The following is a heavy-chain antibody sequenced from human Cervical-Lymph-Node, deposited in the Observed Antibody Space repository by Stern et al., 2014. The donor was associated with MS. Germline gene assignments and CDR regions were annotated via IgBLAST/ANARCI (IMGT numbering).Heavy chain of an antibody. Sequence: QVTLRESGPTLVKPTQTLTLTCTFSGFSLITRGVGVGWIRQPPGQALEWLALIYWDDDKRYSPSLKSRLTITKDTSKNQVVLTMTNMDPVDTATYYCAHTLITLDRGVPFDYWGQGTLVTVSS. CDR3: AHTLITLDRGVPFDY. V-gene: IGHV2-5*02. CDR2: IYWDDDK. CDR1: GFSLITRGVG. J-gene: IGHJ4*02. D-gene: IGHD3-10*01.